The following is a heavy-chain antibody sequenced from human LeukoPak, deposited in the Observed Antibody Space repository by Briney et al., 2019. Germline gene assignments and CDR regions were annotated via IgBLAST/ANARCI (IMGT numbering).Heavy chain of an antibody. CDR3: ARAPITSPFYFDY. CDR1: GFTFSRYW. D-gene: IGHD2-2*01. V-gene: IGHV3-7*03. CDR2: IKPDGSQK. J-gene: IGHJ4*02. Sequence: GGSLRLSCAGSGFTFSRYWMSWVRQAPGKGLEWVANIKPDGSQKYYVDSVKGRFIISRDNAKNSLYLQMDSLRAEDTALYYCARAPITSPFYFDYWGQGTLVTVSS.